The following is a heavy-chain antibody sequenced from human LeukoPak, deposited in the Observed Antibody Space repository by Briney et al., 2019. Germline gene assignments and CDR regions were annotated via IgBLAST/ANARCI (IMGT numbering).Heavy chain of an antibody. J-gene: IGHJ6*02. Sequence: GGSLRLSCAASGFTFSSYGMHWVRQAPGKGLEWVAATWYDGSNKYYADSVKGRFTISRDNSKNTLYLQLNSLRAEDTAVYFCARGGHCSTTSCSNYDGMDVWGQGTTLTVSS. D-gene: IGHD2-2*01. V-gene: IGHV3-33*01. CDR2: TWYDGSNK. CDR3: ARGGHCSTTSCSNYDGMDV. CDR1: GFTFSSYG.